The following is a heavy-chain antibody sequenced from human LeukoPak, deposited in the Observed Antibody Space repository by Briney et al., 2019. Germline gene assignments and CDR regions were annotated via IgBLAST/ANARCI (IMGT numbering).Heavy chain of an antibody. CDR1: GFTFSSYA. Sequence: PGGSLRLSCEASGFTFSSYAMSWVRQAPGKGLEWIGEINHSGSTNYNPSLKSRVTISVDTSKNQFSLKLSSVTAADTAVYYCAGQSRAVVTAIYNYWGQGTLVTVSS. V-gene: IGHV4-34*08. CDR3: AGQSRAVVTAIYNY. CDR2: INHSGST. D-gene: IGHD2-21*02. J-gene: IGHJ4*02.